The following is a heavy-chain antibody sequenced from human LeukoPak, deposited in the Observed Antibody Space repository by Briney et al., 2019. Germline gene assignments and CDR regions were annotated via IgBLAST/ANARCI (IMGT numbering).Heavy chain of an antibody. J-gene: IGHJ4*02. CDR3: ARDVREVVPAAIFDY. Sequence: ASVKVSCKASGYTVTSYGISWVRQAPGQGREWRGGISAYNGKRNYAQKLQGRVTMTTDTSTSTAYMELRSLRSDDTAVYYCARDVREVVPAAIFDYWGQGTLVTVSS. D-gene: IGHD2-2*01. CDR2: ISAYNGKR. V-gene: IGHV1-18*01. CDR1: GYTVTSYG.